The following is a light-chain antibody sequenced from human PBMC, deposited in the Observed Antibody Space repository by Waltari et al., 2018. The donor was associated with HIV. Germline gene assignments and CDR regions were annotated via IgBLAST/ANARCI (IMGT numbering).Light chain of an antibody. CDR3: CSYAGSRIP. V-gene: IGLV2-23*02. J-gene: IGLJ2*01. CDR1: SSDVGSYNL. Sequence: SVSGSFGQSITISCTGSSSDVGSYNLVSWYQHHPGKAPKLILYEVFKRPSGVSNRFSGSKSGNTASLTVSGLQAEDEGHYYCCSYAGSRIPFGGGTKLTVL. CDR2: EVF.